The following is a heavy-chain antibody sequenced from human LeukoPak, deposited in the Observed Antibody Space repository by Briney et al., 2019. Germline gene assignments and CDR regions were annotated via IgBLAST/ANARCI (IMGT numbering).Heavy chain of an antibody. J-gene: IGHJ4*02. V-gene: IGHV3-21*01. CDR1: GFTFSSYA. CDR2: ISDRSNYI. CDR3: VRDSDTYGDHTTRRFDS. Sequence: PGRSLRLSCAASGFTFSSYAMHWVRQAPGRGLECVSYISDRSNYIYYADSVKGRFIISRDNAKNSLYLELNSLRAEDTAVYHCVRDSDTYGDHTTRRFDSWGQGTLVTVSS. D-gene: IGHD4-17*01.